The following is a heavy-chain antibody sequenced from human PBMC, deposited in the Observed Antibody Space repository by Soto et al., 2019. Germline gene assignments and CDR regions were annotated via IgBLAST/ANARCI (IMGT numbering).Heavy chain of an antibody. V-gene: IGHV2-5*01. CDR1: GFSLTTSGVG. Sequence: QITLRESGPTLVKPTQTLTLTCTFSGFSLTTSGVGVGWFRQPPGQGLQWLALIYWNGNERYSPSLNNRVNVTKDTSKNQVILTMTNVDPVDTATYYCAHELSGYYYVMDVWGQGTNVTVSS. D-gene: IGHD2-15*01. CDR2: IYWNGNE. J-gene: IGHJ6*02. CDR3: AHELSGYYYVMDV.